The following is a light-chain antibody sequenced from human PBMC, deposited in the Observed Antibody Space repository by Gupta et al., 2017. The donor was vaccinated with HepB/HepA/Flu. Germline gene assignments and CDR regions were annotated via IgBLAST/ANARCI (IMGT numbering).Light chain of an antibody. V-gene: IGKV1-39*01. CDR3: QQSYSTLLLT. CDR2: AAS. CDR1: QSISSY. J-gene: IGKJ4*01. Sequence: DIQMTQSPSSLSASVVDRVTITCRASQSISSYLNWYQQKPGKAPKLLIYAASSLQSGVPSRFSGSRSGTDFTLTISSLQPEDFATYYCQQSYSTLLLTFGGGTKVEIK.